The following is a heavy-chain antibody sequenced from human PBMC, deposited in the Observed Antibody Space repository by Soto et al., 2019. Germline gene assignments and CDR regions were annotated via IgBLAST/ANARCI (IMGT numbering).Heavy chain of an antibody. CDR1: GFRFSNYG. CDR3: ARDDDLPDNGLDP. Sequence: QVQLVESGGGVVQPGRSLRLSCAASGFRFSNYGMHWVRQAPGKGLEWLAVIVADGTGLHYADSVRGRFTISRDNSKNTLSPPLNSLGADVTSIYFCARDDDLPDNGLDPWGQGTLVTVSS. J-gene: IGHJ5*02. D-gene: IGHD1-1*01. V-gene: IGHV3-33*01. CDR2: IVADGTGL.